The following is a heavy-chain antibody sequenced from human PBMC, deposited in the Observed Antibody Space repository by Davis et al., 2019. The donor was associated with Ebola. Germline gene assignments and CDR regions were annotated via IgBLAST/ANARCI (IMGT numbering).Heavy chain of an antibody. Sequence: GGSLRLSCATSGFTFNNYATTWVRQAPGKGLEWVSVVKSNSDTYYADSVKGRFTISRDSSKNTLHLQMNGLRAEDTAVYYCAAEGRSSRPGYWGQGTLVTVSS. V-gene: IGHV3-23*01. CDR1: GFTFNNYA. CDR3: AAEGRSSRPGY. J-gene: IGHJ4*02. D-gene: IGHD3-10*01. CDR2: VKSNSDT.